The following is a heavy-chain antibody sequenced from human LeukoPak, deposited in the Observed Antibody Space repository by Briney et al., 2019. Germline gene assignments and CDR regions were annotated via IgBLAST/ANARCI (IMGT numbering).Heavy chain of an antibody. D-gene: IGHD1-26*01. Sequence: GGPLRLSCAASGFNFSNAWMNWVRQAPGKGLEWVGRIKSKTGGGTTDYAAPVKGRFTISRDDSKNTLYLQMNSLKTDDTAVYYCRGNYPFDYWGQGTLVTVSS. CDR3: RGNYPFDY. CDR2: IKSKTGGGTT. CDR1: GFNFSNAW. J-gene: IGHJ4*02. V-gene: IGHV3-15*01.